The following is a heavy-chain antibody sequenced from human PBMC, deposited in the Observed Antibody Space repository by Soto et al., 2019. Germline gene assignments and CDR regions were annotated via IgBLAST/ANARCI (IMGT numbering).Heavy chain of an antibody. CDR3: ATFNQARNGLGF. V-gene: IGHV1-2*06. CDR2: INPKSGDT. D-gene: IGHD2-8*01. Sequence: ASVKVSCKASGYTFTSYYMYWVRQAPGQGLEWVGRINPKSGDTNYAQRFQGRVSMTRDTCISTSYLELSSLTSDDTALYDCATFNQARNGLGFWGQGSRCTVSS. CDR1: GYTFTSYY. J-gene: IGHJ4*02.